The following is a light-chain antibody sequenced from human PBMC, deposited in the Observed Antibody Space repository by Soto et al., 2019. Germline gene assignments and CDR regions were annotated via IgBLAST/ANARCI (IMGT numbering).Light chain of an antibody. J-gene: IGKJ5*01. V-gene: IGKV1-9*01. CDR1: QGIGTY. Sequence: DIQLTQSPSFLSASVGDRVTITCRASQGIGTYLAWYQQKPGEAPKLLIYTASTLQSGVPSRFSGSGSGTEFTPTISSLQPEDFATYYCQRFNNYPITFGQGTRLEIK. CDR2: TAS. CDR3: QRFNNYPIT.